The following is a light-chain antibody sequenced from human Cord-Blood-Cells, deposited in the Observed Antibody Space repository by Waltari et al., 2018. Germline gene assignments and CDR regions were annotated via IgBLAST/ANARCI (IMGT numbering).Light chain of an antibody. CDR3: QHSYSTPRT. V-gene: IGKV1-39*01. CDR1: QSISSY. J-gene: IGKJ1*01. Sequence: DIQMTQSPSSLSASVGARVTITCRASQSISSYLNWYQQKPEKAPKLLIYAASSLQSVVPSRFSSSGSGTDFTLTISSLQPEDFATYYCQHSYSTPRTFGQGTKVEIK. CDR2: AAS.